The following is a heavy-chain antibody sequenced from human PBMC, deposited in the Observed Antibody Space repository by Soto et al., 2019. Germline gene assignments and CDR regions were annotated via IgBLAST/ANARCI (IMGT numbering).Heavy chain of an antibody. CDR1: GGSISSGGYY. V-gene: IGHV4-31*02. CDR2: IYYSGST. Sequence: SETLSLTWTVSGGSISSGGYYWSWIRQHQGKGLEWIGYIYYSGSTYYNPSLKSRVTISVDTSKNQFSLKLSSVTAADTAVYFCARYSPYYDILTGYKLYYFDYWGQGTLVTVSS. J-gene: IGHJ4*02. D-gene: IGHD3-9*01. CDR3: ARYSPYYDILTGYKLYYFDY.